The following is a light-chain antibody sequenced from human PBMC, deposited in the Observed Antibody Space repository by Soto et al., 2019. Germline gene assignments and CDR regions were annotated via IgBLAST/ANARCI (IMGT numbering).Light chain of an antibody. CDR2: GAS. CDR3: QQYKSFWT. V-gene: IGKV3-15*01. CDR1: QAISNT. Sequence: MTQSPSSLSASVGDRVTITCRASQAISNTLAWYQQKPGQAPRLLIYGASTRATGIPARFSGSGSGTEFTLTISSLQSEDFATYYCQQYKSFWTFGQGTKVDNK. J-gene: IGKJ1*01.